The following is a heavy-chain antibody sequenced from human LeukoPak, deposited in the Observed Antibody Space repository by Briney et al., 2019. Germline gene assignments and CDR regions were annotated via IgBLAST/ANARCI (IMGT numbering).Heavy chain of an antibody. V-gene: IGHV4-39*07. CDR1: GDSVTSTGHY. Sequence: PSETLSLTCTVSGDSVTSTGHYWGWIRQPLGKGLEWIGSFYYSGSTYYDPSLKSRVTISVDTSKNHFSLKLTSVTAADTAVYYCARDGYNYGLDRFDYWGQGTLVTVSS. J-gene: IGHJ4*02. CDR3: ARDGYNYGLDRFDY. CDR2: FYYSGST. D-gene: IGHD1-1*01.